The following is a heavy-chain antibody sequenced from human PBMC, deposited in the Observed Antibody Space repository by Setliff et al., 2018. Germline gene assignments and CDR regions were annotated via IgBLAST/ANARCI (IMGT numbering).Heavy chain of an antibody. D-gene: IGHD3-22*01. CDR3: ARDRTYDSRGYYPGQYGMDV. CDR1: GFTFSGYS. V-gene: IGHV3-48*04. Sequence: GGSLRLSCEASGFTFSGYSMNWVRQAPGKGLEWVSYISSSSHIISYADSVKGRFTISRDNAKNTLYLQMNGLRSEDTAVYICARDRTYDSRGYYPGQYGMDVWGQGTSVTVSS. J-gene: IGHJ6*02. CDR2: ISSSSHII.